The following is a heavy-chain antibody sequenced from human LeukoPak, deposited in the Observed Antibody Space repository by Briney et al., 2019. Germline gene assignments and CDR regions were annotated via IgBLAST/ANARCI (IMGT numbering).Heavy chain of an antibody. J-gene: IGHJ5*02. D-gene: IGHD2-2*01. CDR1: VFTFSSYA. V-gene: IGHV3-23*01. CDR2: ISGRGGST. CDR3: AKDPSSTRVNCFDP. Sequence: GGSLRLSCAASVFTFSSYAMSWVRQAPGNGVEWVSAISGRGGSTYYADSVKGRFAISRDNSKNTLYLQMNSLRAEDTAVYYCAKDPSSTRVNCFDPWGQGTLDTVSS.